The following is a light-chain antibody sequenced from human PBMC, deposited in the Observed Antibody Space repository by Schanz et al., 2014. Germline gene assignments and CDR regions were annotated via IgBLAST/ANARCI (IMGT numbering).Light chain of an antibody. CDR3: CSYAGSSTSWV. CDR1: SSDVGGYNS. Sequence: QSALTQPPSASGSPGQSITISCTGTSSDVGGYNSVSWYQQHPGKAPKLMIYDVSNRPSGVSNRFSGSKSANTASLTISGLQAEDEADYYCCSYAGSSTSWVFGGGTKLTVL. V-gene: IGLV2-23*02. CDR2: DVS. J-gene: IGLJ3*02.